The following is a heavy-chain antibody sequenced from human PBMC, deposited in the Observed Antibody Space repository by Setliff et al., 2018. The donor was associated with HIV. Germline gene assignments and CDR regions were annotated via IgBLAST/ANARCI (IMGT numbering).Heavy chain of an antibody. D-gene: IGHD3-22*01. CDR2: INQDENKK. Sequence: PGGSLRLSCAASGFTFSSYGMHWVRQAPGKGLEWVANINQDENKKNYVDSVKGRFTISRDKAKSSLYLQMNSLRVEDTAVYYCAKDCDYFDSSAYYDALDMWGQGTMVTVSS. J-gene: IGHJ3*02. CDR3: AKDCDYFDSSAYYDALDM. CDR1: GFTFSSYG. V-gene: IGHV3-7*03.